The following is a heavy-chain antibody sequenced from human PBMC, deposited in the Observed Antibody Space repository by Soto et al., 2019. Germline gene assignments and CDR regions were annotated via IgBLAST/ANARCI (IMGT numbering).Heavy chain of an antibody. D-gene: IGHD6-25*01. Sequence: QVQLVESGGGVVQPGKSLRLSCEAPGFSFSTVGMHWVRQAPGKGLEWVVLISHVGNRQFYAESVKGRFTVSRDNSRDTVSLEMNDLRPDDTAIYYCAKDRGYTNSPFDLWGQGTLVTVSS. J-gene: IGHJ4*02. V-gene: IGHV3-30*18. CDR2: ISHVGNRQ. CDR3: AKDRGYTNSPFDL. CDR1: GFSFSTVG.